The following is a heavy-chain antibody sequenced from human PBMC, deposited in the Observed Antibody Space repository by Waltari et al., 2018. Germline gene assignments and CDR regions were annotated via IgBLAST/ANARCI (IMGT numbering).Heavy chain of an antibody. J-gene: IGHJ5*02. V-gene: IGHV4-34*02. CDR3: AARRRSSGAGFDP. D-gene: IGHD6-6*01. CDR2: ITHTGTT. CDR1: GGSFSGYY. Sequence: QVQLQQCGAGLLTPSETQSPTFAVSGGSFSGYYWTWIRQPPGKGLEWIGDITHTGTTNYNSSLKSRVTMSIDTSKNQFSLTVTSVTAAETAIYYCAARRRSSGAGFDPWGHVTLVTVSS.